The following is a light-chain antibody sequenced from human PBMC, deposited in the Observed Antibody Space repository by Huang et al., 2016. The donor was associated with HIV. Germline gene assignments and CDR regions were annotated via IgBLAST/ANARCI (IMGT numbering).Light chain of an antibody. CDR1: QSLLLGSGYNY. V-gene: IGKV2-28*01. Sequence: DIVMTQSPLSLPATPGAPAFISCNSSQSLLLGSGYNYLDWYLQKPGQSPQLLIYLGANRASGVPDRFSGIGAGTDFTLTISRVEAEDVGVYYCMQGLQTPYTFGQGTNLEIK. J-gene: IGKJ2*01. CDR2: LGA. CDR3: MQGLQTPYT.